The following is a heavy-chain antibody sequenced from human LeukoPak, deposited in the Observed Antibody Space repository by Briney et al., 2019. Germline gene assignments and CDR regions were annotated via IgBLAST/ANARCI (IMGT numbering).Heavy chain of an antibody. CDR1: GFTFSSYW. V-gene: IGHV3-7*01. CDR2: IKQDGSEK. CDR3: ARDVLMVYASLDY. J-gene: IGHJ4*02. D-gene: IGHD2-8*01. Sequence: GGSLRLSCAASGFTFSSYWMSWVRQAPGKGLEWVANIKQDGSEKYYVDSVRGRFTISRDNAKNSLYLQMNSLRAEDTAVYYCARDVLMVYASLDYWGQGTLVTVPS.